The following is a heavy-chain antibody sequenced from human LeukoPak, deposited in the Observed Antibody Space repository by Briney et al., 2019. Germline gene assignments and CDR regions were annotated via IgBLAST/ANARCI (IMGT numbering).Heavy chain of an antibody. J-gene: IGHJ4*02. CDR2: INSDGSST. V-gene: IGHV3-74*01. CDR3: AHGSMYQLDY. D-gene: IGHD2-2*01. Sequence: GGSLRLSCAASGFSFSSYWMHWVHQAPGKGLVWVSRINSDGSSTSYADSVKGRFTISRDNAKNTLYLQMNSLRAEDTAVYYCAHGSMYQLDYWGQGTLVTVPS. CDR1: GFSFSSYW.